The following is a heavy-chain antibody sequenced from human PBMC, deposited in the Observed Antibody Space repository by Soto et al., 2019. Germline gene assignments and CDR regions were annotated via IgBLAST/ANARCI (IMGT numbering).Heavy chain of an antibody. CDR1: GYTFTSYG. D-gene: IGHD3-22*01. V-gene: IGHV1-18*01. Sequence: GASVKVSCKASGYTFTSYGISWVRQAPGQGLEWMGWISAYNGNTNYAQKLQGRVTMTTDTSTSTAYMELRSLRSDDTAVYYCARDLGADYYDSSGYGYWGQGTLVTVSS. CDR2: ISAYNGNT. CDR3: ARDLGADYYDSSGYGY. J-gene: IGHJ4*02.